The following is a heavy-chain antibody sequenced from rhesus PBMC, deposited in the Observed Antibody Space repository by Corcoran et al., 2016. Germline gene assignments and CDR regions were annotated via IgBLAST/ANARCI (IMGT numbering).Heavy chain of an antibody. CDR1: GGSISSSNW. D-gene: IGHD1-20*01. CDR2: IYGGSGST. CDR3: ARHGVAGTIVDY. V-gene: IGHV4-65*01. J-gene: IGHJ4*01. Sequence: QVQLQESGPGLVKPSETLSLTCAVSGGSISSSNWWSWIRQSPGKGLEWIGYIYGGSGSTRYNPSLKSRVTISTDTSKNQFSLKLSSVTAADTAVYYCARHGVAGTIVDYWGQGVLVTVSS.